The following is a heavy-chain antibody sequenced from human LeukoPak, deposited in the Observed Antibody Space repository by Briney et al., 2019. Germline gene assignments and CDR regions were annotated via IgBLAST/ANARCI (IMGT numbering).Heavy chain of an antibody. Sequence: ASVKVSCKASGYTFTSYDINWVRQAPGQGLEWMGWISAYNGNTNSAQRLQGRVTMTTDTSATTAYMELRSLRSDDTAMYYCARAILYSSSGGGDYWGQGTLVTVSS. V-gene: IGHV1-18*01. CDR2: ISAYNGNT. CDR1: GYTFTSYD. D-gene: IGHD6-13*01. CDR3: ARAILYSSSGGGDY. J-gene: IGHJ4*02.